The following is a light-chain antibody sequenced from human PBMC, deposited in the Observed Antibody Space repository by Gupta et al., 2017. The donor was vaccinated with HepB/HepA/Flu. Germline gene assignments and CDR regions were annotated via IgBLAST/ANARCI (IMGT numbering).Light chain of an antibody. J-gene: IGLJ2*01. CDR3: NSRDSSGNHLVV. V-gene: IGLV3-19*01. CDR2: GKN. Sequence: SSELTQDPAVSVALGQTVRITCQGDSLRSYYASWYQQKPGQAPVLVIYGKNNRPSGIPDRFSGSSSGNTASLTITGAQVEDEADYYCNSRDSSGNHLVVFGGGTKLTVL. CDR1: SLRSYY.